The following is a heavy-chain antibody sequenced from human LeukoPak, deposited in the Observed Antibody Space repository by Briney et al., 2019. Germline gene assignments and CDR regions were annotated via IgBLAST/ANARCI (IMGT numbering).Heavy chain of an antibody. CDR3: ARVAYGSNWYIDY. V-gene: IGHV3-74*01. J-gene: IGHJ4*02. CDR2: INSDGSST. Sequence: HPGGSLRLSCAASGFTFSSYWMHWVRQAPGKGLVWVSRINSDGSSTDYADSVKGRFTISRDNAKNTLYLQMNSLRAEDTALYYCARVAYGSNWYIDYWGQGTLVTVSS. D-gene: IGHD6-13*01. CDR1: GFTFSSYW.